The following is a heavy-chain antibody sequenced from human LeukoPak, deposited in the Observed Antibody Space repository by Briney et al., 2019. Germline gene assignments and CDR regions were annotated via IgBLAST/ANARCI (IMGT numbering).Heavy chain of an antibody. CDR2: IYPGDSDT. CDR3: ARHAYSSRDHFDY. Sequence: GESLQISCQGSGYSFSNYWIAWVRQMPGKGLEWMGIIYPGDSDTRYSPSFQAQVTISADKSISTAYLQWSSLKPSDTAMYYCARHAYSSRDHFDYWGQGTLATVSS. V-gene: IGHV5-51*01. CDR1: GYSFSNYW. D-gene: IGHD6-13*01. J-gene: IGHJ4*02.